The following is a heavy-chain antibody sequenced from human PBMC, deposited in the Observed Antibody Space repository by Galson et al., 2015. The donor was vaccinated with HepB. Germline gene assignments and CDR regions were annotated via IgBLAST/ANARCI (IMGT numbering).Heavy chain of an antibody. V-gene: IGHV1-18*01. CDR3: ARRVDRRYGMDV. Sequence: SVKVSCKAFGYTFSNFGINWVRQAPGQGLEWMGWISGYNGNAHYALKFEDRVTMTIDTSTSTAYMEVRSPRSDDTAVYYCARRVDRRYGMDVWGQGTTVTVSS. CDR2: ISGYNGNA. J-gene: IGHJ6*02. CDR1: GYTFSNFG. D-gene: IGHD5-12*01.